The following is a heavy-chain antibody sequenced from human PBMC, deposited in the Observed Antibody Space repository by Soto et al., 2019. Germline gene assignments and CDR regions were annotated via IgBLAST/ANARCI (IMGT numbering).Heavy chain of an antibody. D-gene: IGHD2-21*02. CDR2: ISGTDGST. CDR1: GFTLDNYA. Sequence: EVHLLVSGGGLVQPGGSLRLSCAASGFTLDNYAMTWVRQAPGKGLEWVSAISGTDGSTYYADTVKGRFTISRDNSKNTLYLQMNSLRAEDTSIYYCAKVRICSGGDCCCIDYWGQGSLVTVSS. J-gene: IGHJ4*02. CDR3: AKVRICSGGDCCCIDY. V-gene: IGHV3-23*01.